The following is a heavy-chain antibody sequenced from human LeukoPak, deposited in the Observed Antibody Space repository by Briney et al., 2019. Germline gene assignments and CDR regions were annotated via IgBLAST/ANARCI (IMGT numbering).Heavy chain of an antibody. CDR1: EFTFSSYA. Sequence: GVLRLSCAASEFTFSSYAMSWVRQAPGKGLEWVSAISGSGGSTYYADSVKGRFTVSRDNSKNTLYLQMNSLRAEDTAVYYCAKDLGYSYEFFDYWGQGTLVTVSS. V-gene: IGHV3-23*01. J-gene: IGHJ4*02. D-gene: IGHD5-18*01. CDR3: AKDLGYSYEFFDY. CDR2: ISGSGGST.